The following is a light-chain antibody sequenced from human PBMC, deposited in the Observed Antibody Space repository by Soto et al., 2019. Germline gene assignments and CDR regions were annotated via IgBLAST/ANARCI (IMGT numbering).Light chain of an antibody. CDR1: QTVERW. CDR3: QQYKDYVYT. J-gene: IGKJ2*01. CDR2: DVS. V-gene: IGKV1-5*01. Sequence: DIQMTQSPSTLSASVGDRVIITCRASQTVERWMAWYQQKPGKAPKLLISDVSTLERGVPSRLSGSGSATEFTLTISGLQTDDFATYYCQQYKDYVYTFGQGTKVESK.